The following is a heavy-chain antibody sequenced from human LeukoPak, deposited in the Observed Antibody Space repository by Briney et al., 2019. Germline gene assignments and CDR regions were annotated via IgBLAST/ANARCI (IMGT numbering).Heavy chain of an antibody. CDR2: IYYSGST. Sequence: SETLPLTCTVSGGSISSSSYYWGWIRQPPGKGLEWIGNIYYSGSTYYNPSLKSRVTISVDTSKKQFSLKLSSVTAADAAVFYCARFNSPAGSFCFDYWGQGTLVTVSS. D-gene: IGHD6-13*01. V-gene: IGHV4-39*01. CDR1: GGSISSSSYY. CDR3: ARFNSPAGSFCFDY. J-gene: IGHJ4*02.